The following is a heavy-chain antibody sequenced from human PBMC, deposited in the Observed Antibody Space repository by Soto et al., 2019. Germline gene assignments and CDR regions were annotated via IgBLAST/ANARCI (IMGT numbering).Heavy chain of an antibody. J-gene: IGHJ6*02. D-gene: IGHD2-15*01. CDR2: INPSGGST. CDR3: ARDFQPQDIVVVDGYYYYGMDV. V-gene: IGHV1-46*01. CDR1: GYTFTSYY. Sequence: ASVKVSCKASGYTFTSYYMHWVRQAPGQGLEWMGIINPSGGSTSYAQKFQGRVTMTRDTSTSTVYMELGSLRSEDTAVYYCARDFQPQDIVVVDGYYYYGMDVWGQGTTVTVSS.